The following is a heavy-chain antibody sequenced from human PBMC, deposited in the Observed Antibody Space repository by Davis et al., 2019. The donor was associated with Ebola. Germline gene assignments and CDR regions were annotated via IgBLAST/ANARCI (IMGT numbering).Heavy chain of an antibody. CDR3: ARAHPFHYFDY. CDR1: GFTSDDYV. CDR2: INWNGVTT. Sequence: PGGSLRLSCAASGFTSDDYVMSWVRQAPGKGLEWVSTINWNGVTTAYADSVKGRFTISKDNAKNSLYLQVNSLRAEDTALYYCARAHPFHYFDYWGQGTLVTVSS. J-gene: IGHJ4*02. V-gene: IGHV3-20*04.